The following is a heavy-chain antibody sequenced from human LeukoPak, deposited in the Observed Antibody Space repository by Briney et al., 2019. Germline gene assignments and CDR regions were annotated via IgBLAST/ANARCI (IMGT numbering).Heavy chain of an antibody. V-gene: IGHV1-8*01. J-gene: IGHJ4*02. CDR2: MNPNSGNT. D-gene: IGHD3-10*01. CDR3: ARMKGRRFGELSFDY. CDR1: GYTFTSYD. Sequence: ASVKVSCKASGYTFTSYDINWVRQAPGQGLEWMGWMNPNSGNTGYAQKFQGRVTMTRNTSISTAYMELSSLRSEDTAVYYCARMKGRRFGELSFDYWGQGTLVTVSS.